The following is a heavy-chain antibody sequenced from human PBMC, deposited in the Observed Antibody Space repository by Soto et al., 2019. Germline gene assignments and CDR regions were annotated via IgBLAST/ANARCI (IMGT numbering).Heavy chain of an antibody. CDR3: ARGGGSSYYDFWSGYPTTPFDY. CDR2: MNPNSSNT. D-gene: IGHD3-3*01. Sequence: ASVRVSCKASGYTFTSYDINWVRQATGQGLEWMGWMNPNSSNTGYAQKFQGRVTMTRNTSISTAYMELSSLRSEDTAVYYCARGGGSSYYDFWSGYPTTPFDYWGQGTLVTVSS. V-gene: IGHV1-8*01. CDR1: GYTFTSYD. J-gene: IGHJ4*02.